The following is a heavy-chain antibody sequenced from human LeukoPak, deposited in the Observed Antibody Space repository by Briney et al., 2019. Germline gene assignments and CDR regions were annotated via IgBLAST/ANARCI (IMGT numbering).Heavy chain of an antibody. V-gene: IGHV3-23*01. D-gene: IGHD3-10*01. CDR2: ISGSGGST. CDR1: GFTFSSYA. Sequence: GGSLRLSCAASGFTFSSYAMSWVRQAPGKGLEWVSAISGSGGSTYYADSVKGRFTISRDNSKNTLYLQMNSLRAEDTAVYYCAKDILYYYGSGSYYSGTRFDYWAREPWSPSPQ. J-gene: IGHJ4*02. CDR3: AKDILYYYGSGSYYSGTRFDY.